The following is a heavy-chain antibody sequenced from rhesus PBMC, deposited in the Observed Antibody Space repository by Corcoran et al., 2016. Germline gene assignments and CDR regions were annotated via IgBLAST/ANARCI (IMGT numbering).Heavy chain of an antibody. CDR3: ARDRGLNDAFDF. CDR1: GYSISSGFG. CDR2: IGGNSRST. D-gene: IGHD6-37*01. V-gene: IGHV4-127*01. J-gene: IGHJ3*01. Sequence: QVQLQESGPGLVKPSETLSLTCAVSGYSISSGFGWSWIRKPPGKGLVWIGYIGGNSRSTNYNPSLNGRVTISKDTSKNQFSLKLSSVTAADMAGYYCARDRGLNDAFDFWGQGLRVTVSS.